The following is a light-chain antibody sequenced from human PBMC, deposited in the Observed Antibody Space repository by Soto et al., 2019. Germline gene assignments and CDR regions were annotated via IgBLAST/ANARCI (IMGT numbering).Light chain of an antibody. V-gene: IGLV2-23*01. Sequence: QSVLTQPASVSGSPGQSITISCTGSISDVGRYNLVSWYQQHPGKAPKLIIYEDIERPSGVSNRFSGSKSGNTASLTISGLQTEDEADYYCCSYAGGTSVVFGGGTKLTVL. J-gene: IGLJ2*01. CDR2: EDI. CDR3: CSYAGGTSVV. CDR1: ISDVGRYNL.